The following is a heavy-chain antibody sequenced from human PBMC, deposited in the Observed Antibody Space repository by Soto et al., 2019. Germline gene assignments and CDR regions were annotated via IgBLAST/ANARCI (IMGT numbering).Heavy chain of an antibody. CDR3: ARDSGQGYSYGLWYFDL. J-gene: IGHJ2*01. CDR2: IYSGGST. V-gene: IGHV3-53*04. CDR1: GFTVSSNY. Sequence: EVQLVESGGGLVQPGGSLRLSCAASGFTVSSNYMSWVRQAPGKGLEWVSVIYSGGSTYYADSVKGRFTISRHNSKNALYLQMNSLRAEDTAVYYCARDSGQGYSYGLWYFDLWGRCTLVTVSS. D-gene: IGHD5-18*01.